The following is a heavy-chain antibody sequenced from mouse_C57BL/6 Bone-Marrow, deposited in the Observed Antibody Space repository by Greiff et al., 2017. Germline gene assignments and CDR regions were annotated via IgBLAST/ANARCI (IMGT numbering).Heavy chain of an antibody. Sequence: EVQLVESGGGLVQPKGSLKLSCAASGFSFNTYAMNWVRQAPGKGLEWVARIRSKSNNYATYYADSVKDRFTISRDDSESMLYLQMNNLKTEDTAMYYCVSYFGSSYWFAYWGQGTLVTVSA. D-gene: IGHD1-1*01. CDR2: IRSKSNNYAT. V-gene: IGHV10-1*01. CDR1: GFSFNTYA. CDR3: VSYFGSSYWFAY. J-gene: IGHJ3*01.